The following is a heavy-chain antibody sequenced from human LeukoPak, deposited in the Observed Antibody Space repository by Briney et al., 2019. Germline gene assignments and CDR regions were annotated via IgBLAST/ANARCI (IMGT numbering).Heavy chain of an antibody. Sequence: GGSLRLSCAASGFTFSTYWMHWLRQPPGKGLVWVSRSSGDGNDRYHADSVRGRFTISRDNAKNTLFLQMNSLRVEDTGIYYCSRGVSQHWGQGALVIVSS. J-gene: IGHJ1*01. CDR2: SSGDGNDR. CDR3: SRGVSQH. CDR1: GFTFSTYW. V-gene: IGHV3-74*01.